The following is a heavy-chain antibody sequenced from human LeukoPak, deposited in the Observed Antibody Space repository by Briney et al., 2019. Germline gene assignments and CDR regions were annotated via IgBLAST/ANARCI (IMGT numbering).Heavy chain of an antibody. Sequence: GGSLRLSCAASGFTFSSYAMSWVRQAPGKGLEWVSAISGSGGSTYYADSVKGRFTISRDNSKNTLYLQMNSLRAEDTAVYYCAKHGTPYDSSGRYSLGYWGQGTLVTVSS. CDR2: ISGSGGST. J-gene: IGHJ4*02. CDR3: AKHGTPYDSSGRYSLGY. D-gene: IGHD3-22*01. V-gene: IGHV3-23*01. CDR1: GFTFSSYA.